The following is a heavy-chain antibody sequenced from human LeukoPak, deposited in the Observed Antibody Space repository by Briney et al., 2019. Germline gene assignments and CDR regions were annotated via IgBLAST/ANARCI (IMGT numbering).Heavy chain of an antibody. Sequence: PGGSLRLSCAASGFTFSSYSMNWVRQAPGKGLEWVSSISSSSSYIYYADSVKGRFTISRDNAKNSLYLQMNSLRAEDTAVYHCARDWYHFQDLSYWGQGTLVTVSS. CDR2: ISSSSSYI. V-gene: IGHV3-21*01. CDR3: ARDWYHFQDLSY. CDR1: GFTFSSYS. J-gene: IGHJ4*02. D-gene: IGHD3-3*01.